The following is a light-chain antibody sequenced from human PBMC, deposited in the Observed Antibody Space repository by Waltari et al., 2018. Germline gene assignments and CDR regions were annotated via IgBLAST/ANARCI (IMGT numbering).Light chain of an antibody. CDR3: QQSYSNIPLT. CDR1: QYINNY. Sequence: DIQMTQSPSSVSASVGDRVTITCRASQYINNYLNWYQQKPGRGPKLLIYAASNLQSGVPSRFSGSGSGTDFTLTISSLQPEDFATYFCQQSYSNIPLTFSGGTKVEVK. V-gene: IGKV1-39*01. CDR2: AAS. J-gene: IGKJ4*01.